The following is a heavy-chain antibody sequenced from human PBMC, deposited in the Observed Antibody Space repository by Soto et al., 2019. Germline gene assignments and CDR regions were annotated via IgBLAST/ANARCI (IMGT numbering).Heavy chain of an antibody. D-gene: IGHD2-15*01. Sequence: SETLSLTCTASGGSISSGGYYWSWIRQHPGKGLEWIGYIYYSGSTYYNPSLKSRVTISVDTSKNQFSLKLSSVTAADTAVYYCARMGRPYCSGGSCYYYYYMDVWGKGTTVTVSS. J-gene: IGHJ6*03. CDR2: IYYSGST. CDR3: ARMGRPYCSGGSCYYYYYMDV. V-gene: IGHV4-31*03. CDR1: GGSISSGGYY.